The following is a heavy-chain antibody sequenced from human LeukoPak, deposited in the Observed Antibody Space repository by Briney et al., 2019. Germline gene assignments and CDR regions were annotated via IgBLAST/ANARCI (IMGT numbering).Heavy chain of an antibody. J-gene: IGHJ3*01. D-gene: IGHD3-22*01. CDR1: GYTFSGSA. CDR2: IRSKANSYAT. V-gene: IGHV3-73*01. CDR3: ARERYYYDSSGYRDGFDV. Sequence: GGSLRLSCAASGYTFSGSAMHWVRQASGKGLEWVGRIRSKANSYATAYAASVKGRFTISRDDSKNSLFLQMNSLKTEDTAVYYCARERYYYDSSGYRDGFDVWGQGTMVTVSS.